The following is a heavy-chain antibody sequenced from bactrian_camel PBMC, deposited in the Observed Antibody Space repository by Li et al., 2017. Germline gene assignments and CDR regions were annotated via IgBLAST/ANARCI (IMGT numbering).Heavy chain of an antibody. D-gene: IGHD3*01. Sequence: HVQLVESGGGSVEAGGSLRLSCVTSGPTDNIGCMAWFQQAPGMGREKVVSIQIATGSTNHASSAKGRFSISHDRAKNVLYLQMNSLTPEDTGMYYCAAGPRCLDLRYWGQGTQVTVS. CDR3: AAGPRCLDLRY. V-gene: IGHV3S68*01. CDR2: IQIATGST. J-gene: IGHJ6*01. CDR1: GPTDNIGC.